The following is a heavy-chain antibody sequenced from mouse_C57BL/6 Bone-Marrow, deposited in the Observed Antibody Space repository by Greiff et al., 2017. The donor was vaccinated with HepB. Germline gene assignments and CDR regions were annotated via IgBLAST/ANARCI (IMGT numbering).Heavy chain of an antibody. V-gene: IGHV1-64*01. D-gene: IGHD1-1*01. CDR3: AKTDYYGSRHWYFDV. Sequence: QVQLQQPGAELVKPGASVKLSCKASGYTFTSYWMHWVKQRPGQGLEWIGMIHPNSGSTNYNEKFKSKATLTVDKSSSTAYMQLSSLASEDSAVYDCAKTDYYGSRHWYFDVWGTGTTVAVSS. CDR1: GYTFTSYW. J-gene: IGHJ1*03. CDR2: IHPNSGST.